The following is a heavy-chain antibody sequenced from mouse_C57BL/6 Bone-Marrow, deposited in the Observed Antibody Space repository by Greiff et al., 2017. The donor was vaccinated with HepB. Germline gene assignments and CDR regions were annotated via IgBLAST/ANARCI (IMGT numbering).Heavy chain of an antibody. V-gene: IGHV2-5*01. CDR3: AKNHYYGSRGGAMDY. D-gene: IGHD1-1*01. CDR1: GFSLTSYG. J-gene: IGHJ4*01. CDR2: IWRGGST. Sequence: VQLQQSGPGLVQPSQSLSITCTVSGFSLTSYGVHWVRQSPGQGLEWLGVIWRGGSTDYNAAFMSRLSITKDNSKSQVFFKMNSLQADDTAIYYCAKNHYYGSRGGAMDYWGQGTSVTVSS.